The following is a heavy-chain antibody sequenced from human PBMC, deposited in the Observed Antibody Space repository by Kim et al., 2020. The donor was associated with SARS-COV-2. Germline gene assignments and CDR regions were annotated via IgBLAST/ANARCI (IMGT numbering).Heavy chain of an antibody. D-gene: IGHD5-12*01. V-gene: IGHV4-31*03. CDR3: STGFMKYSSQYVK. CDR2: IYYTGST. J-gene: IGHJ4*02. Sequence: SETLSLTCTVSGGSVSTGGYYWTWIRQHPGMGLEWIGYIYYTGSTYYDPSIKSRVTITADTTKNQVSLRLSSVTAADTAVYYCSTGFMKYSSQYVKWGQGALVTVSS. CDR1: GGSVSTGGYY.